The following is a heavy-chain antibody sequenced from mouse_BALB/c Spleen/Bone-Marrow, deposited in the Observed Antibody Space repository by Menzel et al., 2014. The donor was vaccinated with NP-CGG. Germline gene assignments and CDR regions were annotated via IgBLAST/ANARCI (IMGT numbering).Heavy chain of an antibody. CDR1: GFNIKDTY. CDR3: AKYYYGNSLFAY. J-gene: IGHJ3*01. D-gene: IGHD1-1*01. V-gene: IGHV14-3*02. CDR2: IDPANGNT. Sequence: EVQLQQSGAGLVKPGASVKLSCTASGFNIKDTYMHWVKQRPEQGLEWIGRIDPANGNTRYDPKFQGKATITADTSSNTSYLQLSSLTSEDTAVYYCAKYYYGNSLFAYWGQGTLVTVSA.